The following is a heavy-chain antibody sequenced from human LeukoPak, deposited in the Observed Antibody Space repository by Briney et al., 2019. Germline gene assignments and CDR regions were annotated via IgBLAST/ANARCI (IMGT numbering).Heavy chain of an antibody. CDR2: ISGTGGSP. J-gene: IGHJ4*02. D-gene: IGHD2-15*01. CDR1: GFTFYNYA. V-gene: IGHV3-23*01. CDR3: AKGVVVAGRGYYFDF. Sequence: GGSLRLSCVASGFTFYNYAMVWVRQAPGKGLEWVSSISGTGGSPYSADSVKGRFTLSRDNSNNTLYLQLNSLRAEDTAVYFCAKGVVVAGRGYYFDFWGQGTPVTVSS.